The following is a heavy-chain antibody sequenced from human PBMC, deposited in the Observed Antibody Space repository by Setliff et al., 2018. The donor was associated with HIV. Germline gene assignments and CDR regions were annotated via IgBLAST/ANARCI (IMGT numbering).Heavy chain of an antibody. V-gene: IGHV3-21*01. J-gene: IGHJ4*02. CDR3: ARAAAGYFDY. D-gene: IGHD6-13*01. CDR2: ISSSSSYI. Sequence: WIRQPPGKGLEWVSSISSSSSYIYYADSVKGRFTTSRDNAKNSLYLQMNSLRVEDTAVYYCARAAAGYFDYWGQGTLVTVSS.